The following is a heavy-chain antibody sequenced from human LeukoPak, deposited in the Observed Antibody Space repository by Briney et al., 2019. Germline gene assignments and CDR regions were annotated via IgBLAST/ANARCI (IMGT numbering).Heavy chain of an antibody. CDR1: GASISTYY. J-gene: IGHJ4*02. V-gene: IGHV4-59*01. CDR2: IYYTGST. D-gene: IGHD6-13*01. Sequence: SETLSLTCTVSGASISTYYWNWIRQPPGKGLEWIGYIYYTGSTNYNPSLKSRVTISVDTSQNQFSLKLSSVIAADTAVYYCARSGGYSSSWSLWGQGTLVTVSS. CDR3: ARSGGYSSSWSL.